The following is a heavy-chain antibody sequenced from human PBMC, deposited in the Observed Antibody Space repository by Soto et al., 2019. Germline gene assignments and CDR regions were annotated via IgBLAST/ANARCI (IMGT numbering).Heavy chain of an antibody. CDR2: IWYDGSNK. D-gene: IGHD1-1*01. J-gene: IGHJ1*01. CDR1: GFTFSSYG. V-gene: IGHV3-33*01. CDR3: ARDLERWVGPPNH. Sequence: QVQLVESGGGVVQPGRSLRLSCAASGFTFSSYGMHWVRQAPGKGLEWVAVIWYDGSNKYYADSVKGRFTISRDNSKNTLYLQMNSLSADDTAVYYGARDLERWVGPPNHWGQGTLVTVSS.